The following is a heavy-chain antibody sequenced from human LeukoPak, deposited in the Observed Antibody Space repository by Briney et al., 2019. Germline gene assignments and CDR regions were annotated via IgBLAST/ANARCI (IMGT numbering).Heavy chain of an antibody. V-gene: IGHV3-48*02. Sequence: PGGSLILSCAASGFTFSSYSVNWVRQAPGKGLEWVSYISSSSSTIYYADSVKGRFTISRDNAKNSLYLQMNSLRDEDTAVYYCAGVGYSSGWGYNWFDPWGQGTLVTVSS. CDR1: GFTFSSYS. D-gene: IGHD6-19*01. J-gene: IGHJ5*02. CDR2: ISSSSSTI. CDR3: AGVGYSSGWGYNWFDP.